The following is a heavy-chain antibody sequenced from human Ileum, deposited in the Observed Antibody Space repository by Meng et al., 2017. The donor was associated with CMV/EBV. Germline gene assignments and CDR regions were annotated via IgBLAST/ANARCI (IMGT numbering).Heavy chain of an antibody. J-gene: IGHJ4*02. CDR2: INHRGNT. CDR1: GSAFSDYY. V-gene: IGHV4-34*01. Sequence: QPQQWGAGLLEPSETLSLMCAFQGSAFSDYYWTWIRQFPGKGLEWIGEINHRGNTNYNPSLKSRVTISIDTSRNQFSLKLTSVTATDKAVYYCARASPQRRFLSYWGQGTLVTVSS. CDR3: ARASPQRRFLSY. D-gene: IGHD3-3*01.